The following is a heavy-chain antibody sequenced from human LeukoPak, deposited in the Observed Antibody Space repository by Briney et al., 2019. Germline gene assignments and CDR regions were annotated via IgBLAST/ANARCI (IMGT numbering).Heavy chain of an antibody. CDR2: IIPVFGAA. Sequence: ASVKVSCKASGYTFSSYGINWVRQAPGQGLEWMGGIIPVFGAANYAQKFQGRVTITADKSTSTAYMELSSLRSDDTAVYYCAREDYCGGDCYSHYWGQGTLVTVSS. J-gene: IGHJ4*02. V-gene: IGHV1-69*06. CDR3: AREDYCGGDCYSHY. D-gene: IGHD2-21*02. CDR1: GYTFSSYG.